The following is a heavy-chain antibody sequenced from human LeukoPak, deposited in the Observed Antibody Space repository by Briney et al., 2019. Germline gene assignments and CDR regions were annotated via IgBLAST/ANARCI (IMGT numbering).Heavy chain of an antibody. CDR2: VHYTGNT. CDR3: ARHDPFQY. CDR1: GGSITSSSHY. Sequence: MASETLSLTRTVSGGSITSSSHYWGWIRQPPGMGLEWVGSVHYTGNTYYNSSLSSRITISVDTSSNQFSLRLNSVTAADTALYYCARHDPFQYWGQGALVTVSS. J-gene: IGHJ4*02. V-gene: IGHV4-39*01.